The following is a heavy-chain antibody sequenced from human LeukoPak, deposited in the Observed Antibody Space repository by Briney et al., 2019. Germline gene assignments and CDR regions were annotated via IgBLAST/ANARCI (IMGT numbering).Heavy chain of an antibody. CDR2: IYYSGST. V-gene: IGHV4-59*01. J-gene: IGHJ4*02. CDR3: ARESTTGVDY. D-gene: IGHD1-1*01. Sequence: SETLSLTCTVSGGSISSYYWSWIRQPPGKGLEWIGYIYYSGSTNYNPSLKSRVTISVDTSKNQFSLKLSSVTAADTAVYYCARESTTGVDYWGQGTLVTVSS. CDR1: GGSISSYY.